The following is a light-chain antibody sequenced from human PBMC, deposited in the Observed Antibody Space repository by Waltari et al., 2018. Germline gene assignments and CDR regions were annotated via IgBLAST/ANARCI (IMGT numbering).Light chain of an antibody. CDR2: DVS. V-gene: IGLV2-14*03. J-gene: IGLJ2*01. CDR1: SSAVGGYNY. CDR3: SSYTSSSTLV. Sequence: QSALTQPASVSGSPGQSITISCTGTSSAVGGYNYVSWYQQHPGKAPKLMIYDVSYRSSGVSNRFSGSKSGNTASLTISGLQAEDEADYYCSSYTSSSTLVFGGGTKLTVL.